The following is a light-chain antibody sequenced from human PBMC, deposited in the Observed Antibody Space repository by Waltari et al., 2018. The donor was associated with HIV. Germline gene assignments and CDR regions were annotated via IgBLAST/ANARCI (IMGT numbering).Light chain of an antibody. V-gene: IGLV2-11*01. J-gene: IGLJ2*01. CDR3: CSYAGIYTLI. CDR2: DVT. CDR1: SSDVGGYNYNY. Sequence: HSALTQPRSVSGSPGQSVTISCTGTSSDVGGYNYNYVSWYQQHPGKAPKLMIYDVTQRPAGVPERFSRSKSGNTASLTISGLQAEDEADYYCCSYAGIYTLIFGGGTKLTVL.